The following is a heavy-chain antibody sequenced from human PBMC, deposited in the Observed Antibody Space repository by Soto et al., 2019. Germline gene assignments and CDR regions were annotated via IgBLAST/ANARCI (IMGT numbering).Heavy chain of an antibody. CDR1: GGSLSSGSYY. V-gene: IGHV4-39*01. J-gene: IGHJ6*02. CDR2: IYYSGST. D-gene: IGHD5-18*01. Sequence: SATLSFPCTCSGGSLSSGSYYWCWIRKPPRKGLEWIGSIYYSGSTYYNPSLKSRVTISVDTSKNQFSLKLSSVTAADTAVYYCARAGVDSYGYYYYYGMDVWGQGTTVTVSS. CDR3: ARAGVDSYGYYYYYGMDV.